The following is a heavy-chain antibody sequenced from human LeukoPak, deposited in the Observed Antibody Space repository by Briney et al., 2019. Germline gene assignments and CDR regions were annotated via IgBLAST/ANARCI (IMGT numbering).Heavy chain of an antibody. CDR3: ARRYDFWSGYYTDYFDY. J-gene: IGHJ4*02. CDR2: ISSSSSTI. Sequence: GGSLRLSCAASGFTFSSYSMTWVRQAPGKGLEWVSYISSSSSTIYYADSVKGRFTISRDNAKNSLYLQMNSLRAEDTAVYYCARRYDFWSGYYTDYFDYWGQGTLVTVSS. D-gene: IGHD3-3*01. V-gene: IGHV3-48*01. CDR1: GFTFSSYS.